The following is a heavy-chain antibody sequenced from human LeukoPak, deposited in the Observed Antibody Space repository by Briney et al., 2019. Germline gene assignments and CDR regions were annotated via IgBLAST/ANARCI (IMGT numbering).Heavy chain of an antibody. V-gene: IGHV5-51*01. D-gene: IGHD3-22*01. J-gene: IGHJ4*02. CDR1: GYIFTSYW. CDR2: IYPGYSET. Sequence: GGALQISLQGSGYIFTSYWMGWVRPVPGKGLGWMWIIYPGYSETRYSPSFQGQVTISADKSISPAYLQWSSLKASDTAMYYCARHGGYYDSSGYYYGYWGQGTLVTVSS. CDR3: ARHGGYYDSSGYYYGY.